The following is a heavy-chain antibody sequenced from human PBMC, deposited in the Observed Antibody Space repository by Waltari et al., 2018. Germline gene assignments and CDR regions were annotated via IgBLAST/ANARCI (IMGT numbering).Heavy chain of an antibody. V-gene: IGHV1-2*02. CDR3: ARDRGYYYGSGSYLGYYGMDV. J-gene: IGHJ6*02. D-gene: IGHD3-10*01. CDR2: INPNSGGT. CDR1: GYTFTGYY. Sequence: QVQLVQSGAEVKKPGASVKVSCKASGYTFTGYYMHWLRQAPGQGLEWMGWINPNSGGTNYAQKFQGRVTMTRDTSISTAYMELSRLRSDDTAVYYCARDRGYYYGSGSYLGYYGMDVWGQGTTVTVSS.